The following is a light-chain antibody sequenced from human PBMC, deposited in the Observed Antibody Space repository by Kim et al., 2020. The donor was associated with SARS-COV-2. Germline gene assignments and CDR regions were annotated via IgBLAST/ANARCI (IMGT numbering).Light chain of an antibody. V-gene: IGKV1D-16*01. J-gene: IGKJ4*01. CDR1: QGLSSR. Sequence: ASVGDRVTITCRATQGLSSRLAWYQHKPEKAPKSLIYGVSTLQSGVPSRFSGSGSGTHFTLTISNLQPEDFATSYCQQYETFPLTFGGGTKVDIK. CDR2: GVS. CDR3: QQYETFPLT.